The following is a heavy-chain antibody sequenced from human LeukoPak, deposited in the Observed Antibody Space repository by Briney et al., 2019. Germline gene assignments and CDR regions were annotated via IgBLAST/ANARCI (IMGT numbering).Heavy chain of an antibody. CDR1: GFTFSNYW. Sequence: GGSLRLSCAASGFTFSNYWMHWVRHAPGKGLVWVSRINGDGSSKSYADSVKGRFSISRDNTRNTVYMQMNSLRAEDTAVYYCTRGGGTSDYWGQGTLVTVSS. CDR2: INGDGSSK. V-gene: IGHV3-74*01. J-gene: IGHJ4*02. D-gene: IGHD1-14*01. CDR3: TRGGGTSDY.